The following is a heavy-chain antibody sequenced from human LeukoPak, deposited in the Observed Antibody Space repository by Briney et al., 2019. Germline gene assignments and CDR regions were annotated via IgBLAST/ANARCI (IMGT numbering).Heavy chain of an antibody. V-gene: IGHV4-59*12. Sequence: SETLSLTCTVSGGSMSPYHWGWIRQPPGKGLEWTGYIYYSGSTNYNPSLKSRVTISVDTSKNQFSLKLSSVTAADTAVYYCARDAEFHYFDYWGQGTLVTVSS. D-gene: IGHD3-10*01. J-gene: IGHJ4*02. CDR1: GGSMSPYH. CDR2: IYYSGST. CDR3: ARDAEFHYFDY.